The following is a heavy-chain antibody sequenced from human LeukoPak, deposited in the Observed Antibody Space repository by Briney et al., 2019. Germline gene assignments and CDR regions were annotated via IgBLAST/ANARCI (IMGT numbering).Heavy chain of an antibody. D-gene: IGHD4-23*01. CDR1: GFTFSTYW. Sequence: PGGSLRLSCAASGFTFSTYWMHWVRQAPGKGLVWVSGLNSDGSITGYVDSVKGRFTISRDNAKNSLYLQMNSLRAEDTAVYYCARVSDAGYGGPPWGQGTLVTVSS. CDR2: LNSDGSIT. CDR3: ARVSDAGYGGPP. V-gene: IGHV3-74*01. J-gene: IGHJ5*02.